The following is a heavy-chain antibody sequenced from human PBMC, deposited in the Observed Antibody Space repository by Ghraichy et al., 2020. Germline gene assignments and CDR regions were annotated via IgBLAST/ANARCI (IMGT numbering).Heavy chain of an antibody. CDR1: GFTFSSYS. Sequence: GESLNISCAASGFTFSSYSINWVRQAPGKGLEWVSYISSSSSTIYYADSVKGRFTISRDNAKNSLYLQMNSLRDEDTAVYYCARVGGSSGPCWGQGTLVTVSS. V-gene: IGHV3-48*02. D-gene: IGHD3-22*01. CDR3: ARVGGSSGPC. CDR2: ISSSSSTI. J-gene: IGHJ4*02.